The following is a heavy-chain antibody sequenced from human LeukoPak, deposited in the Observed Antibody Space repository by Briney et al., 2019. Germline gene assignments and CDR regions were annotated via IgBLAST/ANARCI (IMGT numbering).Heavy chain of an antibody. V-gene: IGHV1-69*06. J-gene: IGHJ4*02. CDR3: ARDPLYSGYDHEDY. D-gene: IGHD5-12*01. Sequence: SVKVSCKASVGTFISYAISWVRQAPGQGLEWMGRIIPIFGTANYAQKFQGRVTITADKSTSTAYMELSSLRSEDTAVYYCARDPLYSGYDHEDYWGQGTLVTVSS. CDR2: IIPIFGTA. CDR1: VGTFISYA.